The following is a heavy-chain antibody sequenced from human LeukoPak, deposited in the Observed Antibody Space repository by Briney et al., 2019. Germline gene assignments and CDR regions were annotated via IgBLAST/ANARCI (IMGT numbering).Heavy chain of an antibody. D-gene: IGHD4-17*01. V-gene: IGHV4-61*02. CDR1: GGSISSGSYY. Sequence: SETLSLTCTVSGGSISSGSYYWSWIRQPAGKGLEWIGRIYTSGSTNYNPSLKSRVTISVDTSKNQFSLKLSSVTAADTAVYYCARGGFYGDYVDYWGQGTLVTVSS. CDR3: ARGGFYGDYVDY. J-gene: IGHJ4*02. CDR2: IYTSGST.